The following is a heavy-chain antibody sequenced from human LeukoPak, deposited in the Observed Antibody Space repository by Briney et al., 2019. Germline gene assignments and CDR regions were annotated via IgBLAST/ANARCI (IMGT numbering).Heavy chain of an antibody. D-gene: IGHD2-21*01. V-gene: IGHV4-31*03. J-gene: IGHJ5*02. CDR3: VTYRAGDINWFDP. Sequence: KTSETLSLTCTVSGGSISTGGYYWSRIRQFPGKGLQWIGYLDDSGSTRYNPSLKSRVALSSDTSKNQFTLRLRSVTAADTAMYYCVTYRAGDINWFDPWGQGILVTVSS. CDR1: GGSISTGGYY. CDR2: LDDSGST.